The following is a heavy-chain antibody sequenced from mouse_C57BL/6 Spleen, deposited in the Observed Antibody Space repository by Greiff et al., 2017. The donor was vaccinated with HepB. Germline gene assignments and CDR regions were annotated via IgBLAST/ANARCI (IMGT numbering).Heavy chain of an antibody. Sequence: VQLQQSGPELVKPGASVKISCKASGYTFTDYYMNWVKQSHGKSLEWIGDINPNNGGTSYNQKFKGKATLTVDKSSSTAYMELRSLTSEDSAVYYCARGGLYDGSWYFDVWGTGTTVTVSS. CDR1: GYTFTDYY. D-gene: IGHD2-3*01. CDR2: INPNNGGT. J-gene: IGHJ1*03. V-gene: IGHV1-26*01. CDR3: ARGGLYDGSWYFDV.